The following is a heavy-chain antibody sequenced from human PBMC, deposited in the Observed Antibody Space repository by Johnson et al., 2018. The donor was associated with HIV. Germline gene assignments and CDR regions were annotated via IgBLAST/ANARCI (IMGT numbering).Heavy chain of an antibody. CDR3: AREAATTFWGWDAFDI. J-gene: IGHJ3*02. V-gene: IGHV3-30-3*01. CDR1: GFTFSRFA. Sequence: QVQLVESGGGVVQPGTSLRLSCAASGFTFSRFAIHWVRQAPGKGLEWVAVISYDGSNKYYTDSVTGRFTISRDNSKNTLYLQMNSLRAEDTAVYYCAREAATTFWGWDAFDIWGQGTMVTISS. D-gene: IGHD3-10*02. CDR2: ISYDGSNK.